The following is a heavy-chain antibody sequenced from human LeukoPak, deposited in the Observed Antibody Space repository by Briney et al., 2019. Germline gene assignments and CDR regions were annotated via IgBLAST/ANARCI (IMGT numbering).Heavy chain of an antibody. CDR2: MYYGGNS. V-gene: IGHV4-31*03. CDR1: GGSISSVGYY. Sequence: SETLSLTCTDSGGSISSVGYYWSWIRQFPGRGLEWIGYMYYGGNSYYNPSLKSRVNISVGTSKNQFSLKLNSVTAADTAVYYCARYSSTYFFDHWGQGILDTVSS. CDR3: ARYSSTYFFDH. D-gene: IGHD6-13*01. J-gene: IGHJ4*02.